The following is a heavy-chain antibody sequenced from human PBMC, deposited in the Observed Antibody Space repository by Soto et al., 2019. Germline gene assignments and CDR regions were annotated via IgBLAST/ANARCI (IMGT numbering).Heavy chain of an antibody. CDR3: ARPTYYYDSSGPPAY. D-gene: IGHD3-22*01. V-gene: IGHV4-59*01. CDR2: IYFRGTT. J-gene: IGHJ4*02. Sequence: SETLSLTCTVSGGSISSYYWSWIRQPPGKGLEWIGYIYFRGTTNYNPSLKSRVTMSADTSKNQFSLKLNSVTAADTAVYYCARPTYYYDSSGPPAYWGQGTLVTVSS. CDR1: GGSISSYY.